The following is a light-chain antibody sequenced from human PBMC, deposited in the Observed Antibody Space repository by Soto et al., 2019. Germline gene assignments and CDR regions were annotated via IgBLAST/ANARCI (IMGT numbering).Light chain of an antibody. Sequence: AIRMTQSPSSFSASTGDRVTITCRASQGISSYLAWYQQKPGKAHKLLIYAASTLQSGVPSRFIGSGSGTDFTLTISCLQSEDFETYYCQQYYSYPPTFGPGTKVDIK. CDR1: QGISSY. CDR3: QQYYSYPPT. CDR2: AAS. V-gene: IGKV1-8*01. J-gene: IGKJ3*01.